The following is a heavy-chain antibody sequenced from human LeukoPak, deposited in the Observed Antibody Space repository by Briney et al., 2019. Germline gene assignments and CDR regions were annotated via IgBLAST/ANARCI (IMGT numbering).Heavy chain of an antibody. V-gene: IGHV1-2*02. D-gene: IGHD6-6*01. CDR3: ARYNIATRRGDNWFAL. CDR1: GYTCADYY. CDR2: ISPNSGGT. J-gene: IGHJ5*02. Sequence: ASVKVSCTASGYTCADYYMHWVRQAPGQGLKWMGWISPNSGGTNYAQNFQGRVTMTRDTSVSTAYMELSSLRSDDTAVYYCARYNIATRRGDNWFALWGQGTLVTVSS.